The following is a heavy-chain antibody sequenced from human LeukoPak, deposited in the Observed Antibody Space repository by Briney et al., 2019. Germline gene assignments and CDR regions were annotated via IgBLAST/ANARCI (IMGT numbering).Heavy chain of an antibody. CDR3: ARDTPARIVGATDYYFDY. J-gene: IGHJ4*02. CDR2: ISSSGSTI. D-gene: IGHD1-26*01. V-gene: IGHV3-48*03. Sequence: PGGSLRLSCAASGFSFSSYEMNWVREAPGKGREWGSYISSSGSTIYYADSVKGRFTISRDNSKNTLYLQMNSLRAEDAAVYYCARDTPARIVGATDYYFDYWGQGTLVTVSS. CDR1: GFSFSSYE.